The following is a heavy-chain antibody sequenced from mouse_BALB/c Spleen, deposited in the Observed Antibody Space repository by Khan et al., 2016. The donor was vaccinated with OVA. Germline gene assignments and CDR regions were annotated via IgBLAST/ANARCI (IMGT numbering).Heavy chain of an antibody. CDR1: GFSLTGYG. CDR3: ASAYYGNYREAMDY. Sequence: QVQLKESGPGLVAPSQSLSITCTASGFSLTGYGVNWVRQPPGKGLEWLGMIWGDGSTDYNSVLKSIQSISKHNSNRQVFLKMNSLQTNDTARYYCASAYYGNYREAMDYWGQGTSVTVSS. CDR2: IWGDGST. J-gene: IGHJ4*01. D-gene: IGHD2-10*01. V-gene: IGHV2-6-7*01.